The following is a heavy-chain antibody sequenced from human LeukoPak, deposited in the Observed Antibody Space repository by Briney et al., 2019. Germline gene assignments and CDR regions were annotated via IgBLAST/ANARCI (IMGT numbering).Heavy chain of an antibody. CDR3: ARGAGYSYGLDY. Sequence: GGSLRLSCAASGFTVSSNYMSWVRQAPGKGLEWVSVIYSGGSTYYADSVKGRFTISRDNSRNTLYLQMNSLRAEDTAVYYCARGAGYSYGLDYWGQGTLVTVSS. J-gene: IGHJ4*02. CDR2: IYSGGST. D-gene: IGHD5-18*01. CDR1: GFTVSSNY. V-gene: IGHV3-53*01.